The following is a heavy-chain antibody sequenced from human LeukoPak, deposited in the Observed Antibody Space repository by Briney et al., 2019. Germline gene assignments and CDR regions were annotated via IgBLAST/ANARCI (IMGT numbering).Heavy chain of an antibody. D-gene: IGHD3-3*01. V-gene: IGHV3-73*01. CDR2: VRSKPNNYAT. Sequence: GGSLKLSCAASGCIFSDSAMHWVRQASGKGLEWVGHVRSKPNNYATAYAASVKGRFTISRDDSKNTAYLQMNSLKTEDTAVYYCSSPAHDFDFWSGYYSFWGPGILVTVSS. CDR3: SSPAHDFDFWSGYYSF. J-gene: IGHJ4*02. CDR1: GCIFSDSA.